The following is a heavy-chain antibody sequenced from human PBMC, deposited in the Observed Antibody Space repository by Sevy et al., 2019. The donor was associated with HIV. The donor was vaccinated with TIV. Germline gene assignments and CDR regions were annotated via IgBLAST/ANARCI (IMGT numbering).Heavy chain of an antibody. CDR1: GFTFSSHG. D-gene: IGHD3-22*01. Sequence: GGSLRLSCAASGFTFSSHGMHWVRQAPGPGLARVAVIWPDGSNKYYADSVKGRFTISRDNSKNTRYLQMNSLRAEDTAVYYCARDFQYYDSSGYYSYYFDYWGQGTLVTVSS. CDR2: IWPDGSNK. J-gene: IGHJ4*02. CDR3: ARDFQYYDSSGYYSYYFDY. V-gene: IGHV3-33*01.